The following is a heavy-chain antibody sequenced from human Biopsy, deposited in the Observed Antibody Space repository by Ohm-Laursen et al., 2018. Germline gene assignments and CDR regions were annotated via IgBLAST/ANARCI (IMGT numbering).Heavy chain of an antibody. J-gene: IGHJ4*02. V-gene: IGHV3-73*01. Sequence: GSLRLSCAASGFTFSASAVHWVRQASGKGLEWVGRIRSKAKSYATAYAASVTGRFTISRDDSKNTTYLQMNSLKTEDPAVYYCPLEGAGFDNWGQGTLVTVSS. CDR1: GFTFSASA. CDR3: PLEGAGFDN. D-gene: IGHD3-10*01. CDR2: IRSKAKSYAT.